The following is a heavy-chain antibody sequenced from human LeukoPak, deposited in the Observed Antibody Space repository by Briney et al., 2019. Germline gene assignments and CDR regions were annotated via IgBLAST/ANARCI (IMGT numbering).Heavy chain of an antibody. Sequence: PSETLSLTCSVSGATMDSYYWTWIRQPPGKGLEWIGYIDPSGKTNYSPSLKSRVTISVDTSKNQFSLKLSSVTAADTAVYYCARSTGIAARCFDYWGQGTLVTVSS. J-gene: IGHJ4*02. V-gene: IGHV4-4*09. CDR2: IDPSGKT. CDR3: ARSTGIAARCFDY. D-gene: IGHD6-6*01. CDR1: GATMDSYY.